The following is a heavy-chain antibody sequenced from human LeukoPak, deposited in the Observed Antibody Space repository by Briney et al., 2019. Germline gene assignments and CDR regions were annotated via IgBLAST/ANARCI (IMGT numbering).Heavy chain of an antibody. CDR3: ARMTTVTTDLGY. J-gene: IGHJ4*02. CDR1: GYTFTGYY. Sequence: VSVKVSCKASGYTFTGYYMHWVRQAPGQGLEWMGWINPNSGGTNYAQKFQGRVTMTRDTSISTAYMELSRLRSDDTAVYYCARMTTVTTDLGYWGQGTLVTVSS. CDR2: INPNSGGT. V-gene: IGHV1-2*02. D-gene: IGHD4-11*01.